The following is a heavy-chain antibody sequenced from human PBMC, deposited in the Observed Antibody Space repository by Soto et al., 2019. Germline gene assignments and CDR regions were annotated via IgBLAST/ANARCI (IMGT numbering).Heavy chain of an antibody. CDR1: GFTFSSYA. D-gene: IGHD6-19*01. V-gene: IGHV3-23*01. CDR2: ISGSGGST. CDR3: AKDWFKRYSSGWYCFHY. Sequence: GVSLRRSCSASGFTFSSYAMSWVRQAPGKGLEWLSAISGSGGSTYYADSVKGRFTTSRDNSKNTLYLQMNSLRGEDTAVYYCAKDWFKRYSSGWYCFHYWHQGTLVTVSS. J-gene: IGHJ4*02.